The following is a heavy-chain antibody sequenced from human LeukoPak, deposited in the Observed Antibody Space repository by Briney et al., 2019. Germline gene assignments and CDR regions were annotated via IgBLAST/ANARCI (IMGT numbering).Heavy chain of an antibody. Sequence: GGSLRLSCAASGFTFSSYAMHWVRQAPGKGLGWVAVISYDGSNKYYADSVKGRFTISRDNSKNSLYLQMNSLRAKDTAVYYCARGSVGLGITFRDWGQGTLVTVSS. V-gene: IGHV3-30-3*01. D-gene: IGHD3-16*01. CDR1: GFTFSSYA. CDR2: ISYDGSNK. CDR3: ARGSVGLGITFRD. J-gene: IGHJ4*02.